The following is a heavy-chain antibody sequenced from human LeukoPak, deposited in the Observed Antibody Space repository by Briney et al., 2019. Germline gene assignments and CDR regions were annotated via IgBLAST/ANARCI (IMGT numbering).Heavy chain of an antibody. V-gene: IGHV4-4*07. Sequence: SSETLSLTCTVSGGSISTYYWIWIRQPAGKRLEWIGRISTSGGTNYNPSLKSRATMSLDTSKNQFSLKVRSVTAADTAVYYCARGLLGGGGDFTHFDYWGQGTLVTVSS. CDR1: GGSISTYY. J-gene: IGHJ4*02. CDR3: ARGLLGGGGDFTHFDY. D-gene: IGHD2-21*02. CDR2: ISTSGGT.